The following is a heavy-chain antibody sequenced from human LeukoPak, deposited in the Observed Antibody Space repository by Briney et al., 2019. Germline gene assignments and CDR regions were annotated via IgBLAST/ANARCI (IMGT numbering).Heavy chain of an antibody. V-gene: IGHV1-69*13. D-gene: IGHD3-22*01. Sequence: GASVKVSCKASGGTFSSYAISWVRQAPGQGLEWMEGIIPIFGTANYAQKFQGRVTITADESTSTAYMELSSLRSEDTAVYYCARAPPAYYYDSSGYYGFDYWGQGTLVTVSS. CDR1: GGTFSSYA. J-gene: IGHJ4*02. CDR3: ARAPPAYYYDSSGYYGFDY. CDR2: IIPIFGTA.